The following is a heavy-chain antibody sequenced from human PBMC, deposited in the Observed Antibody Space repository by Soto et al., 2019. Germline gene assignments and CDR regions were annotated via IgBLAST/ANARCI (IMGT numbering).Heavy chain of an antibody. J-gene: IGHJ5*02. Sequence: QVQLQQGGAGLLKPSETLSLTCAVYGGSFSGYYWSWIRQPPGKGLEWIGEINHSGSTNYNPSLKSRVTISVYTSKNQFSLKLSSVTAADTAVYYCALTGWLLWFGEFPTWGQGTLVTVSS. V-gene: IGHV4-34*01. CDR2: INHSGST. CDR3: ALTGWLLWFGEFPT. D-gene: IGHD3-10*01. CDR1: GGSFSGYY.